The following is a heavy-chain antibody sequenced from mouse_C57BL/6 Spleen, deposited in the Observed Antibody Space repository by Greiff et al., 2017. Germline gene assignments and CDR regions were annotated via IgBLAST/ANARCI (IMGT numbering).Heavy chain of an antibody. V-gene: IGHV1-47*01. CDR1: GYTFTTYP. CDR3: ARGDYYGSRGYFDV. Sequence: LQESGAELVKPGASVKMSCKASGYTFTTYPIAWMKQTHGKSLEWIGNFHPYNVDTKYNEKFKGKATLTVEQSSSTVYLELSRLTSDDSAVYDRARGDYYGSRGYFDVWGTGTTVTVSS. J-gene: IGHJ1*03. CDR2: FHPYNVDT. D-gene: IGHD1-1*01.